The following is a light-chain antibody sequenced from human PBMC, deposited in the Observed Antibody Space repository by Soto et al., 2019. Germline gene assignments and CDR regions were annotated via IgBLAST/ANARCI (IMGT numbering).Light chain of an antibody. CDR1: QSVRSN. J-gene: IGKJ2*01. Sequence: EIVMTQSPTTLSVSPGQRVTLSCRASQSVRSNLAWYQHKPGQAPRLLIYGASTSATGLSGRFSGSGSAKEFSPTISSLQSEDVAIDYGQQYNNGYAFGQVTKLVIK. CDR3: QQYNNGYA. V-gene: IGKV3-15*01. CDR2: GAS.